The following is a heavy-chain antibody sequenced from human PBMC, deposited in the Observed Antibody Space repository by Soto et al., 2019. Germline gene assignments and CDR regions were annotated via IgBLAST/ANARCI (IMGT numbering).Heavy chain of an antibody. Sequence: TSETLSLTCTVSGGSISSYYWSWIRQPAGKGLEWIGRIYTSGSTNYNPSLKSRVTMSVDTSKNQFSLKLSSVTAADTAVYYCARATYYYDSSGYYWFDPWGQGTLVTSPQ. V-gene: IGHV4-4*07. CDR1: GGSISSYY. D-gene: IGHD3-22*01. CDR2: IYTSGST. J-gene: IGHJ5*02. CDR3: ARATYYYDSSGYYWFDP.